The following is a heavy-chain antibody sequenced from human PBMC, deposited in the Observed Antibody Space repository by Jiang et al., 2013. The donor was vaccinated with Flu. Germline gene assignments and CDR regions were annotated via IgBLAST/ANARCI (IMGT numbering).Heavy chain of an antibody. V-gene: IGHV4-39*01. Sequence: PGLVKTSETLSLTCTVSGGSIRIRTYYWGWVRQAPGRGLEWIGSMSYTGNTYYNASLQSRVTMSIDTSKNLLSLQVNSVTAADTAVYFCARQGGDIFSLPGASNWFDPWGQGTLVTVSS. D-gene: IGHD3-10*01. CDR2: MSYTGNT. CDR3: ARQGGDIFSLPGASNWFDP. CDR1: GGSIRIRTYY. J-gene: IGHJ5*02.